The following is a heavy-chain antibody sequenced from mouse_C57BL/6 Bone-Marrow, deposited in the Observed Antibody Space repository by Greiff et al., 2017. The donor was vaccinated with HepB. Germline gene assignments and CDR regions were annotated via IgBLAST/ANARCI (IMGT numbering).Heavy chain of an antibody. Sequence: VQLKQSGGGLVQPGESLKLSCESNEYEFPSHDMSWVRKTPEKRLELVAAINSDGGSTYYPDTMERRFIISRDNTKKTLYLQMSSLRSEDTALYYCARQRDGYQAWFAYWGQGTLVTVSA. J-gene: IGHJ3*01. CDR2: INSDGGST. V-gene: IGHV5-2*01. D-gene: IGHD2-3*01. CDR3: ARQRDGYQAWFAY. CDR1: EYEFPSHD.